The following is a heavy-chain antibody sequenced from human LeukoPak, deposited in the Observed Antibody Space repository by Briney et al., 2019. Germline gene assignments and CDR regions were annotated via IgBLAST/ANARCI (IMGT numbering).Heavy chain of an antibody. Sequence: PSETLSLTCAVYGGSFSGHYWSWIRQPPGKGLEWIGEINHSGSTNYNPSLKSRVTISVDTSKNQFSLKLSSVTAADTAVYYCARGVRQWLVRGYYYYGMDVWGQGTTVTVSS. V-gene: IGHV4-34*01. J-gene: IGHJ6*02. CDR3: ARGVRQWLVRGYYYYGMDV. D-gene: IGHD6-19*01. CDR1: GGSFSGHY. CDR2: INHSGST.